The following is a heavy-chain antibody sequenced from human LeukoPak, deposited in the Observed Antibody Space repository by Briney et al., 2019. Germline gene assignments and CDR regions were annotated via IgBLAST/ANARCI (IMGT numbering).Heavy chain of an antibody. CDR1: GFTFSSYS. V-gene: IGHV3-21*04. Sequence: GGSLRLSCAASGFTFSSYSMNWVRQAPGKGLEWVSSISSSSSYIYYADSVKGRFTISRDNAKNSLYLQMNSLRAEDTAVYYCARVLSYGYSRYFDYWGQGTLVTVSS. CDR2: ISSSSSYI. J-gene: IGHJ4*02. CDR3: ARVLSYGYSRYFDY. D-gene: IGHD5-18*01.